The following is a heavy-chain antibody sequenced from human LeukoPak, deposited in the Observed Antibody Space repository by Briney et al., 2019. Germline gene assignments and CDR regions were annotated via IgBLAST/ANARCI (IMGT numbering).Heavy chain of an antibody. CDR2: ISYDGSNK. J-gene: IGHJ5*02. CDR3: RRVPKVPYNCSRPFDP. CDR1: GFTFSSYA. D-gene: IGHD1-20*01. Sequence: GGSLRLSCAASGFTFSSYAMNWVRQAPGKGLEWVAVISYDGSNKYYADSVKGRFTISRDNSKNTLYLQMNSLRAEDTAVYYCRRVPKVPYNCSRPFDPWGQGTLLPVSS. V-gene: IGHV3-30-3*01.